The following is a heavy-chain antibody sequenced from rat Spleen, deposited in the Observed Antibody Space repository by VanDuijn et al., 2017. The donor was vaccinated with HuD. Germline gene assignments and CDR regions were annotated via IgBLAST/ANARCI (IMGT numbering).Heavy chain of an antibody. CDR3: IRRRGKVYNNDLDA. D-gene: IGHD1-10*01. CDR2: ITYSGST. CDR1: DYSITNNY. J-gene: IGHJ2*01. V-gene: IGHV3-1*01. Sequence: EVQLQESGPGLVKPSQSLSLTCSVTDYSITNNYWAWIRKFPGNKMEWIGNITYSGSTSYNPSLKSRISITRDTSKNQFFLQLNSVITGDTATYYWIRRRGKVYNNDLDAWGQGIIVTVSS.